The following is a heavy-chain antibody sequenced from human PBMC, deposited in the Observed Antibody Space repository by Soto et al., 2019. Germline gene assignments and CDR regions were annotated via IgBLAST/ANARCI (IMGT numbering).Heavy chain of an antibody. CDR3: ARVYYYDSSGPFEI. D-gene: IGHD3-22*01. Sequence: PSETLSLTCTVSGGSISSGGYYWSWIRQHPGKGLEWIGYIYYSGSTYYNPSLKSRVTISVDTFKNQFSLKLSSVTAADTAVYYCARVYYYDSSGPFEIWGQGTMVTVSS. CDR1: GGSISSGGYY. J-gene: IGHJ3*02. CDR2: IYYSGST. V-gene: IGHV4-31*03.